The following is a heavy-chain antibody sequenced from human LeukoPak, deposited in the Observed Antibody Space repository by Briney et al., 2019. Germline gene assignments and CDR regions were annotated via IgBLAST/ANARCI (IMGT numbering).Heavy chain of an antibody. CDR2: VYYSGST. Sequence: SQTLSLTCTVSGGSISSGAYYWSWIRQHPGKGLEWIGYVYYSGSTYYNPSLKSRVTISVDTSKNQFSLKLSSVTAADTAVYYCARVPRAIRVPVAAIDYWGQGTLVTVSS. D-gene: IGHD2-2*01. V-gene: IGHV4-31*03. CDR1: GGSISSGAYY. J-gene: IGHJ4*02. CDR3: ARVPRAIRVPVAAIDY.